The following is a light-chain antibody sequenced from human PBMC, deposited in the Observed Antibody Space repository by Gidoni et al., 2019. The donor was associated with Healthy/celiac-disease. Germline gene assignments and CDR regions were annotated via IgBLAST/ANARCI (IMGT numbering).Light chain of an antibody. CDR3: QQYYSTPKT. J-gene: IGKJ1*01. CDR1: QGISNY. V-gene: IGKV1-NL1*01. CDR2: AAS. Sequence: DIQLTQYPSSLPASVGDRVTITCQASQGISNYLAWYQQKPGKAPKLLLYAASRLQSGVPSRFSGSGSGTDYTLTISSLQPEDFATYYCQQYYSTPKTFGQGTKLEIK.